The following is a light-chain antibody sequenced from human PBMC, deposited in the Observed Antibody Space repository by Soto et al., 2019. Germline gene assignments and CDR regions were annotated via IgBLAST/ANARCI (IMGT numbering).Light chain of an antibody. J-gene: IGLJ3*02. CDR2: EVS. V-gene: IGLV2-14*01. CDR1: SSDVGGFNY. Sequence: QSVLPQPASVSGSPGQSITISCTGTSSDVGGFNYVSWYQHYPGEAPKLLIYEVSNRPSGVSSRFSGSKSGNTASLTISGLQADDEGDYYCSSFTTSNTGVFGGGTKLTVL. CDR3: SSFTTSNTGV.